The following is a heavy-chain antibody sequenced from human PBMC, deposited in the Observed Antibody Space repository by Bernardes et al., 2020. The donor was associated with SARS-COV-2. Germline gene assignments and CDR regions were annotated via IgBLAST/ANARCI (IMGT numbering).Heavy chain of an antibody. D-gene: IGHD6-19*01. J-gene: IGHJ5*02. CDR3: ASQWAAVTASNWFDP. Sequence: SEPLSLTCAVYGGSFSGYYWNWVRQPPGKGLEWIGEINHSGSTNYNPSLKSRVTISVDTSKNQFSLKLSSVTAADTAVYYCASQWAAVTASNWFDPWGQGTLVTVSS. CDR1: GGSFSGYY. V-gene: IGHV4-34*01. CDR2: INHSGST.